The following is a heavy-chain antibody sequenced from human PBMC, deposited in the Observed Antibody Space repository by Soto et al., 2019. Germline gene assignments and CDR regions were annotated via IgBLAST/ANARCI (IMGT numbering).Heavy chain of an antibody. V-gene: IGHV1-18*01. J-gene: IGHJ6*03. CDR2: VSTYNGDT. CDR3: ARTPRGDFWSGYYKYHYYYMDV. CDR1: GYSFTHYG. Sequence: QVQLVQSAAEVKEPGTSVKVSCKTSGYSFTHYGITWVRQAPGQGLEWLGWVSTYNGDTDYTQKVKGRVTMTADTSTSTAYMELRSLRSGDTAVYYCARTPRGDFWSGYYKYHYYYMDVWGAGTTVTVSS. D-gene: IGHD3-3*01.